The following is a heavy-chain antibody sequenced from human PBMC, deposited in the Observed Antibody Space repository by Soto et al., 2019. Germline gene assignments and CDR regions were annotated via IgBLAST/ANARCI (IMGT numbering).Heavy chain of an antibody. J-gene: IGHJ5*02. Sequence: PSETLSLTCAVSGGSISSGGYSWSWIRQPPGKGLEWIGYIYHSGSTYYNPSLKSRVTISVDRSKNQFSPKLSSVTAADTAVYYCARDRSVAATGWFDPWGQGTLVTVSS. V-gene: IGHV4-30-2*01. CDR1: GGSISSGGYS. CDR3: ARDRSVAATGWFDP. CDR2: IYHSGST. D-gene: IGHD2-15*01.